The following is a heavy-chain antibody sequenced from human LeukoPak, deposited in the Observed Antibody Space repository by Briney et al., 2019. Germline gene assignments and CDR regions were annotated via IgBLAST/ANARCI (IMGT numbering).Heavy chain of an antibody. CDR3: ARVSCSSTSCPRRDALDV. CDR2: IYYSGST. CDR1: GGSISRNY. Sequence: SETLSLTCTVSGGSISRNYWNWIRQPPGKGLEWIGYIYYSGSTNYNPSLKSRVTISVDTSKNQFSLNLTSVTTADTAVYYCARVSCSSTSCPRRDALDVWGQGTMVTVSS. D-gene: IGHD2-2*01. J-gene: IGHJ3*01. V-gene: IGHV4-59*01.